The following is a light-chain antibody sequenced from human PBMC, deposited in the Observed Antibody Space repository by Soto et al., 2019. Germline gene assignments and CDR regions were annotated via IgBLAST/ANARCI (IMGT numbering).Light chain of an antibody. CDR2: GAS. CDR3: QQYNNWPRT. J-gene: IGKJ1*01. Sequence: EIVLTQSPGTLSLSPGERATLSSKTSQSSGSSFLAWYQQTPGQAPRLLIYGASTRATGIPASFSGSGSGTEFTLTISSLQSEDFAVYYCQQYNNWPRTFGQGTKV. V-gene: IGKV3-15*01. CDR1: QSSGSSF.